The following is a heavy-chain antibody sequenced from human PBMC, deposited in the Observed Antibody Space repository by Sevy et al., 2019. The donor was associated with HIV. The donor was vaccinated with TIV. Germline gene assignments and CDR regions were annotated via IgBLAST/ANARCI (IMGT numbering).Heavy chain of an antibody. CDR1: GYTFTGYY. V-gene: IGHV1-2*02. D-gene: IGHD2-15*01. CDR2: INPNSGGT. J-gene: IGHJ5*02. Sequence: ASVKVSCKASGYTFTGYYMHWVRQAPGQGLEWMGWINPNSGGTNYAQKFQGRVTMTRDRSISTAYMELSRLRSDDTAVYDWARERVYCSGGSCKPGGWFDPWGQGTLVTVSS. CDR3: ARERVYCSGGSCKPGGWFDP.